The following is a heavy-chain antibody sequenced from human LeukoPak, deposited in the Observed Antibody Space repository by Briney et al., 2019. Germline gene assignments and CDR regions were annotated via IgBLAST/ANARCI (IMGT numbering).Heavy chain of an antibody. CDR2: ISGSGGST. J-gene: IGHJ4*02. Sequence: PGGSLRLSCAASGFTFSSYAMSWVRQAPGKGLEWVSAISGSGGSTYYADSVKGRFTISRDNSKNTLYLQMNSLRAEDTAVYYCAKEYEPYYYDSSGYFDYWGQGTLVTVSS. D-gene: IGHD3-22*01. CDR1: GFTFSSYA. CDR3: AKEYEPYYYDSSGYFDY. V-gene: IGHV3-23*01.